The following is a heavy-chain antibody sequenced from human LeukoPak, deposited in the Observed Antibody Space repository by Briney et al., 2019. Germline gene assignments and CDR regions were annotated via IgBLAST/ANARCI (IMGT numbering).Heavy chain of an antibody. Sequence: PGGSLRLSCAASGFTVSDNYINWVRQAPGKGLEWVSLIYTSGNTNYADSVKGRFTISRDNSKNTVYLQINSLRAEDTGVYFCAREVVVAARYDWFDPWGQGTLVTVSS. CDR1: GFTVSDNY. D-gene: IGHD2-15*01. J-gene: IGHJ5*02. V-gene: IGHV3-66*01. CDR3: AREVVVAARYDWFDP. CDR2: IYTSGNT.